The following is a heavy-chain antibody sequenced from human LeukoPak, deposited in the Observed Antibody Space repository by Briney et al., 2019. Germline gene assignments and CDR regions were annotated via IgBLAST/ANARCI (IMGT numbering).Heavy chain of an antibody. CDR3: ARDLSRAALRIAARLNQLFDY. V-gene: IGHV3-11*04. D-gene: IGHD6-6*01. J-gene: IGHJ4*02. Sequence: PGGSLRLSCAASGFTFSDYYMSWIRQAPGKGLEWVSYISSSGSTIYYADSVKGRFTISRDNAKNSLYLQMNSLRAEDTAVYYCARDLSRAALRIAARLNQLFDYWGQGTLVTVSS. CDR2: ISSSGSTI. CDR1: GFTFSDYY.